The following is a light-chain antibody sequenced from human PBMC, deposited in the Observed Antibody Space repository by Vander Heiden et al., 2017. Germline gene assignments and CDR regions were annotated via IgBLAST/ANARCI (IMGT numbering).Light chain of an antibody. CDR2: QDN. Sequence: SYDLTPPHSVSVSPGQTATITCSGDDLGQRFTSWYQQKPGQSPVSVIYQDNKRPSGIPERFSGSSSGNTATLTITGTQTMDEADYYCQAWDSSAGQVFGTGTKVTVL. J-gene: IGLJ1*01. CDR3: QAWDSSAGQV. V-gene: IGLV3-1*01. CDR1: DLGQRF.